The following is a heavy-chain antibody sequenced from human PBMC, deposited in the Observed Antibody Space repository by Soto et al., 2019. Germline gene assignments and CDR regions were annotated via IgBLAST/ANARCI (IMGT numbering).Heavy chain of an antibody. CDR1: GFTFSSYS. CDR3: ARDVSYYYGSGSSRYFDY. D-gene: IGHD3-10*01. Sequence: EVPLVESGGGLVKPGGSLRLSCAASGFTFSSYSMNWVRQAPGKGLEWVSSISSSSSYIYYADSVKGRFTISRDNAKNSLYLQMNSLRAEDTAVYYCARDVSYYYGSGSSRYFDYWGQGTLVTVSS. J-gene: IGHJ4*02. CDR2: ISSSSSYI. V-gene: IGHV3-21*01.